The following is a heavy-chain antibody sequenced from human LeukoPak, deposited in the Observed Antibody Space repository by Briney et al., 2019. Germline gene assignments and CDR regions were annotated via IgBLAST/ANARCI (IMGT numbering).Heavy chain of an antibody. CDR1: GFTFSSYA. CDR2: ISYDGSNK. Sequence: GRSLRLSCAASGFTFSSYAMHWVRQAPGKGLEWVAVISYDGSNKYYADSVKGRFTISRDNAKNSLYLQMNSLRAEDTAVYYCAAVRGVNPIDYWGQGTLVTVSS. J-gene: IGHJ4*02. V-gene: IGHV3-30*04. CDR3: AAVRGVNPIDY. D-gene: IGHD3-10*01.